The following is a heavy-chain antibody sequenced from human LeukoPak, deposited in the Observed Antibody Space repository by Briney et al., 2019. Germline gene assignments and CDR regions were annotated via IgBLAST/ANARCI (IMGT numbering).Heavy chain of an antibody. J-gene: IGHJ4*02. CDR2: IRSNANGYAT. V-gene: IGHV3-73*01. CDR3: TRFSD. Sequence: GGSLRLSCAASGFSFSDSSIHWVRQASGRGLEWVGRIRSNANGYATSYAASMKGRFIISRDDSKNMGYLQMNNLKTEDTAVYYCTRFSDWGQGTLVTVSS. CDR1: GFSFSDSS.